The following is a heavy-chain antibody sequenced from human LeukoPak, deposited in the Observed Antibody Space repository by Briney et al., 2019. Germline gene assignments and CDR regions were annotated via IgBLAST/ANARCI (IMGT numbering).Heavy chain of an antibody. CDR1: GGSISSYY. CDR2: IYYSGST. V-gene: IGHV4-59*08. Sequence: SETLSLTCTVSGGSISSYYWSWIRQPPGKGLEWIGYIYYSGSTNYNPSLKSRVTISVDTSKNQFSLKLNSVTAADTAVYYCARRTYYDILTGYLPADVWGQGTTVTVSS. J-gene: IGHJ6*02. D-gene: IGHD3-9*01. CDR3: ARRTYYDILTGYLPADV.